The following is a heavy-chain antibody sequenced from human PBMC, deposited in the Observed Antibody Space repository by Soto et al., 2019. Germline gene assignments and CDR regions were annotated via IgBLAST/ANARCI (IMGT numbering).Heavy chain of an antibody. V-gene: IGHV1-69*04. CDR2: IIPILGIA. D-gene: IGHD3-10*01. CDR3: ARDHYYGSGSYRAYYYGMDV. Sequence: SVKVSCKASGGTFSSYTISWVRQAPGQGLEWMGRIIPILGIANYAQKFQGRVTITADKSTSTAYMELSSLRSEDTAVYYCARDHYYGSGSYRAYYYGMDVWGQGTTVTVSS. CDR1: GGTFSSYT. J-gene: IGHJ6*02.